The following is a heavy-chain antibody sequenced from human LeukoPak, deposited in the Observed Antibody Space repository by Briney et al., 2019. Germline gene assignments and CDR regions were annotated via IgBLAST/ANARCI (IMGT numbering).Heavy chain of an antibody. Sequence: SETLSLTCAVYGGSFSGYYWSWIRQPPGKGLEWIGEINHSGSTNYNPSLKSRVTISVDTSKNQFSLKLSSVTAADTAVYYCARGVKGYYGSGSYYGYYYMDVWGKGTTVTVSS. D-gene: IGHD3-10*01. CDR1: GGSFSGYY. CDR2: INHSGST. J-gene: IGHJ6*03. CDR3: ARGVKGYYGSGSYYGYYYMDV. V-gene: IGHV4-34*01.